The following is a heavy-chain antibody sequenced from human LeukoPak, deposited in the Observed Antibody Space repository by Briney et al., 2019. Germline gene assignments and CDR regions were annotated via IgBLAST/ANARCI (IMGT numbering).Heavy chain of an antibody. CDR2: INHSGSA. CDR1: GGSISSYY. D-gene: IGHD3-3*01. V-gene: IGHV4-34*01. CDR3: ARYWSGYSGYYMDV. J-gene: IGHJ6*03. Sequence: SETLSLTCTVSGGSISSYYWSWIRQPPGKGLEWIGEINHSGSANYKPSLKSRVTISVDTTKNQFSLNLSSVTAADTAVYYCARYWSGYSGYYMDVWGTGITVTVSS.